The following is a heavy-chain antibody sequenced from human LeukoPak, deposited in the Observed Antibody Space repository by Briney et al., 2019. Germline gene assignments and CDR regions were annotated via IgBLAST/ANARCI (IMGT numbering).Heavy chain of an antibody. CDR1: GFTFSDSY. Sequence: PGGSLRLSCAASGFTFSDSYMGSIRQAPGKGLEWVSYIRSSGTTIHYADSVKGRFTISRDNAKNSLYLQMNSLRAEDTAVYYCARDRGAVTDVFDYWGQGTLVTVSS. J-gene: IGHJ4*02. CDR2: IRSSGTTI. V-gene: IGHV3-11*04. CDR3: ARDRGAVTDVFDY. D-gene: IGHD6-19*01.